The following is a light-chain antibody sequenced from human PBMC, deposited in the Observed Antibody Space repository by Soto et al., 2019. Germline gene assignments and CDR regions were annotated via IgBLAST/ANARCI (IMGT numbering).Light chain of an antibody. CDR1: QSVSSRY. V-gene: IGKV3-20*01. J-gene: IGKJ4*01. Sequence: TVLAHSPGTLSSSPGEAATISCRASQSVSSRYLAWYQQKPGQAPRLLIYGASNRATGIPDRFSGSGSETDFTLTISRLEPEDFAVYHCQQYGNSVTFGGGTKGDIK. CDR2: GAS. CDR3: QQYGNSVT.